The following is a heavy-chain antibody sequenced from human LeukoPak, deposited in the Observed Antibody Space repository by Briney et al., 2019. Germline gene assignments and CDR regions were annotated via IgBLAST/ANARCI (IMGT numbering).Heavy chain of an antibody. Sequence: PSETLSLTCTVSGGSISSSSYYWGWIRQPPGKGLEWIGSIYYSGSTYYNPSLKSRVTISVDTSKNQFSLKLSSVTAADTAVYYCARLEASGQASPWGQGTLVTVSS. CDR2: IYYSGST. V-gene: IGHV4-39*01. CDR3: ARLEASGQASP. D-gene: IGHD1-1*01. CDR1: GGSISSSSYY. J-gene: IGHJ4*02.